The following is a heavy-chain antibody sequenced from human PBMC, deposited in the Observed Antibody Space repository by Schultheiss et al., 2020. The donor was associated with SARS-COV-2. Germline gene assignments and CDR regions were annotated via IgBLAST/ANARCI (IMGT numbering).Heavy chain of an antibody. V-gene: IGHV3-48*01. CDR3: ARGGIAAAPDAFDI. Sequence: GGSLRLSCAASGFTFSSYSMNWVRQAPGKGLEWVSYISSSSSTIYYADSVKGRFTISRDNAKNSLYLQMNSLRAEDTAVYYCARGGIAAAPDAFDIWGQGTMVTVS. D-gene: IGHD6-13*01. CDR1: GFTFSSYS. CDR2: ISSSSSTI. J-gene: IGHJ3*02.